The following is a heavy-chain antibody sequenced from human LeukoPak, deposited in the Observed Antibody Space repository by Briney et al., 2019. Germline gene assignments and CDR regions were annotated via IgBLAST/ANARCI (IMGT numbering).Heavy chain of an antibody. CDR1: GGSVSSNY. J-gene: IGHJ4*02. CDR3: ARGKTGASLDY. V-gene: IGHV3-66*01. D-gene: IGHD7-27*01. CDR2: IYSGGST. Sequence: PSETLSLTCAVYGGSVSSNYMSWVRQAPGKGLEWVSVIYSGGSTYYADSVKGRFTISRDNSKNTLYLQMNSLRAEDTAVYYCARGKTGASLDYWGQGTLVTVSS.